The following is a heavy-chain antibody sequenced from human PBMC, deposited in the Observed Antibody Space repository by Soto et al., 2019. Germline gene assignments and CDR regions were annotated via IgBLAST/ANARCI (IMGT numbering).Heavy chain of an antibody. CDR2: ISYSGSS. D-gene: IGHD3-16*01. V-gene: IGHV4-59*11. CDR1: GGPMSSHY. Sequence: PSETLSLTCTVSGGPMSSHYWTWLRQPPGKGLEWIGYISYSGSSYYNPSLKSRVTISADTSRNQFSLRLTSVIAADTAVYFCARADPDASVGFWGQGTLV. CDR3: ARADPDASVGF. J-gene: IGHJ4*02.